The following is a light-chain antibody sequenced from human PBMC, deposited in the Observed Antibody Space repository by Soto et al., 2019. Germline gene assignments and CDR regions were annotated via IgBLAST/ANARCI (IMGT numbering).Light chain of an antibody. Sequence: DIPMTQSPSSLSASVGDRVTITCRASQNVFSYLSWYQHKPGKAPNLLIYAASSLQSGVPSRFSGSGSGTEFTLTISSLQPEDFATYYCQQSYSVPHTFGQGTKLEIK. CDR2: AAS. CDR1: QNVFSY. V-gene: IGKV1-39*01. J-gene: IGKJ2*01. CDR3: QQSYSVPHT.